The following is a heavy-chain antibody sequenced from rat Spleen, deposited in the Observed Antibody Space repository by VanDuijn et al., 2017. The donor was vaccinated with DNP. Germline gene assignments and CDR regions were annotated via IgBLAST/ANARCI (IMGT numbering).Heavy chain of an antibody. CDR1: GFTFSNYG. D-gene: IGHD1-12*01. CDR2: INNKTHNYAT. V-gene: IGHV10-4*01. J-gene: IGHJ3*01. CDR3: MTMPSY. Sequence: EVQLVESGGGLVQPGRSLKLSCAASGFTFSNYGMAWVRQAPTKGLDWVATINNKTHNYATLYPDSVKERFTVSRDDSQSMIYLQMNNLKTEDTALYYCMTMPSYWGQGTLVNVSS.